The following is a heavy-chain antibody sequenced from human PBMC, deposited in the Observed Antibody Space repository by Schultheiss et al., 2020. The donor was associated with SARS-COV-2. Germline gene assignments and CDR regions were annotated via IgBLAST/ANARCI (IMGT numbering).Heavy chain of an antibody. CDR1: GYTFTSYG. J-gene: IGHJ4*02. Sequence: ASVKVSCKASGYTFTSYGISWVRQAPGQGLEWMGWISAYNGNTNYAQKLQGRVTMTTDTSTSTAYMELRSLRSDDTAVYYCARDSVLWFGELLSDENFDYWGQGTLVTVSS. CDR2: ISAYNGNT. CDR3: ARDSVLWFGELLSDENFDY. V-gene: IGHV1-18*01. D-gene: IGHD3-10*01.